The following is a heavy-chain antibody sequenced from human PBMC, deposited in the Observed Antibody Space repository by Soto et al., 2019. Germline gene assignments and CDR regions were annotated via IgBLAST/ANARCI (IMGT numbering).Heavy chain of an antibody. D-gene: IGHD2-8*01. V-gene: IGHV3-9*01. CDR2: ISWNSGSI. Sequence: GGSLRLSCAASGFTFDDYAMHWVRQAPGKGLEWVSGISWNSGSIGYADSVKGRFTISRDNAKNSLYLQMNSLRAEDTALYYCAKDSTEWLAYYMDVWGKGTTVTVSS. CDR3: AKDSTEWLAYYMDV. J-gene: IGHJ6*03. CDR1: GFTFDDYA.